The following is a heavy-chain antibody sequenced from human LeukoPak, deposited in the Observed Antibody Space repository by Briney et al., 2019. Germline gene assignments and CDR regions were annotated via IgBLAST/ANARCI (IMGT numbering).Heavy chain of an antibody. Sequence: ASVKVSCTASGYTFTYYYFHWVRQAPAQGLEWMGWINPNSGGTNYAQKFQGRVTMTRDTSISTAYMELSSLTSDDTAVYYCARNRYGYNFGYWAQGTLVTVSS. D-gene: IGHD5-24*01. CDR1: GYTFTYYY. CDR3: ARNRYGYNFGY. CDR2: INPNSGGT. V-gene: IGHV1-2*02. J-gene: IGHJ4*02.